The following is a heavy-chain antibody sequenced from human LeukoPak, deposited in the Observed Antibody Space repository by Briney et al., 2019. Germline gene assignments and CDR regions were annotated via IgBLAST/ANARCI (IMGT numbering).Heavy chain of an antibody. J-gene: IGHJ6*02. V-gene: IGHV4-39*01. CDR3: ATMLSYYYYGMDV. Sequence: SETLSLTCTVSGGSISSSSYYWGWIRQPPGKGLEWIGSIYYSGSTYYNPSLKGRVTISVDTSKNQFSLKLSSVTAADTAVYYCATMLSYYYYGMDVWGQGTTVTVSS. CDR1: GGSISSSSYY. D-gene: IGHD2-8*01. CDR2: IYYSGST.